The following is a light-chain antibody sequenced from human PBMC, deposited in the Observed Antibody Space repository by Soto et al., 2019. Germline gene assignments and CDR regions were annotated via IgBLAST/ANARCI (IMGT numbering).Light chain of an antibody. V-gene: IGLV2-14*01. CDR2: EVS. CDR3: CSYTGSLTLL. CDR1: SSDVGGYDY. J-gene: IGLJ2*01. Sequence: QSALTQPASVSGSPGQSITISCTGSSSDVGGYDYVSWCQQHPGKAPKLMIYEVSNRPSGVSNRFSGSKSGNTASLTISGLQAEDEADYYCCSYTGSLTLLFGGGTKLTVL.